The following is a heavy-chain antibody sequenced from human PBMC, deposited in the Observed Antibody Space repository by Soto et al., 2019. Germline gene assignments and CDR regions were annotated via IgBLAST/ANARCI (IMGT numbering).Heavy chain of an antibody. V-gene: IGHV4-59*01. J-gene: IGHJ1*01. CDR1: GGSISRYY. CDR2: IYYSGST. CDR3: ARGAYAEYFQH. Sequence: SETLSLTCTVSGGSISRYYWSWIRQPPGKGLEWIGYIYYSGSTNYNPSLKSRVTISVDTAKNQFSLKLSSVTAAATAVYYCARGAYAEYFQHWGQGTRVTVSS.